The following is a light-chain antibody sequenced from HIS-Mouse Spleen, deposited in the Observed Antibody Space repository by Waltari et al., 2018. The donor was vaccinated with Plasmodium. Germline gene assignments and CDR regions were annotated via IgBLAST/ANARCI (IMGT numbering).Light chain of an antibody. Sequence: QSALTQPASVSGSPGQSITISCTGTSSDVGSYNLVSWYQQHPVKAPKLMIYEGSKRPSGFFNRFSGSKSGNSASLTISLLQAEDDADYYCCSYAGSSTYVFGTVTKVTVL. J-gene: IGLJ1*01. V-gene: IGLV2-23*01. CDR2: EGS. CDR3: CSYAGSSTYV. CDR1: SSDVGSYNL.